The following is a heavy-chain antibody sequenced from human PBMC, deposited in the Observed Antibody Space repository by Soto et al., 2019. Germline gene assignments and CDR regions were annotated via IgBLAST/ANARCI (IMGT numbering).Heavy chain of an antibody. J-gene: IGHJ5*02. D-gene: IGHD3-10*01. CDR2: ISGSGAST. Sequence: GGSLRLSCAASGFAFSNYAMSWVRQAPGKGLAWVSAISGSGASTYYADSVKGRFTISRDNSKNTVYLQMNSLRAEDTAVYYCARDRIPNSPRRITIVRGVIITVPWFDPWGQGTRVTVPS. CDR1: GFAFSNYA. CDR3: ARDRIPNSPRRITIVRGVIITVPWFDP. V-gene: IGHV3-23*01.